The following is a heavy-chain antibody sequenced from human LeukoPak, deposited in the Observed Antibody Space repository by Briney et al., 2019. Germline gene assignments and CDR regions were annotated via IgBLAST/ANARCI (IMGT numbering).Heavy chain of an antibody. D-gene: IGHD6-13*01. CDR3: ASGVYSSSWYYYCYYYMDV. CDR1: GYTFTSYG. CDR2: ISAYNGNT. J-gene: IGHJ6*03. Sequence: ASVKVSCKASGYTFTSYGISWVRQAPGQGLEWMGWISAYNGNTNYAQKLQGRVTMTTDTSTSTAYMELRSLRSDDTAVYYCASGVYSSSWYYYCYYYMDVWGKGTTVTVSS. V-gene: IGHV1-18*01.